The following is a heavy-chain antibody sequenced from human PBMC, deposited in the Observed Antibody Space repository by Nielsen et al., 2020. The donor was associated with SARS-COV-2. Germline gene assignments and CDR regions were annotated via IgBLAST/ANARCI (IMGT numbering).Heavy chain of an antibody. CDR3: ARETIDFTSSFVDN. V-gene: IGHV3-30*04. CDR2: ISADGTND. J-gene: IGHJ4*02. Sequence: GGSLRPSCAASGFTFSSHAMHWVRQAPGKGLEWLTIISADGTNDHYADSVKGRFTIPRDNSKNTLYLHLNTLRPEDTAVYYCARETIDFTSSFVDNWGQGTLVTVSP. D-gene: IGHD2-2*01. CDR1: GFTFSSHA.